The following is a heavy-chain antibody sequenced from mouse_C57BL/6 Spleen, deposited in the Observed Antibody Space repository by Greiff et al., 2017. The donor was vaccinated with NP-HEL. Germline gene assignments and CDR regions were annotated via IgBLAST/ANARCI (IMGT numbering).Heavy chain of an antibody. J-gene: IGHJ3*01. D-gene: IGHD2-10*01. CDR2: IWSGGST. V-gene: IGHV2-2*01. CDR3: AREAYYGNVAWFAY. Sequence: VQVVESGPGLVQPSQSLSITCTVSGFSLTRYGVHWVRQSPGKGLEWLGVIWSGGSTDYNAAFISRLSISKDNSKSQVFFKMNSLQADDTAIYYCAREAYYGNVAWFAYWGQGTLVTVSA. CDR1: GFSLTRYG.